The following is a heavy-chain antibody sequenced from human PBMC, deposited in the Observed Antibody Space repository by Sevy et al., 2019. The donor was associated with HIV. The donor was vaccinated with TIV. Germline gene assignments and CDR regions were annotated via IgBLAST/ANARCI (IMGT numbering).Heavy chain of an antibody. CDR3: VSRIVGFTAAWGGFDS. J-gene: IGHJ5*01. CDR1: GFTFINYW. CDR2: INIDGSTT. D-gene: IGHD1-26*01. V-gene: IGHV3-74*01. Sequence: GGSLRLSCAASGFTFINYWMHWVRQVPGKGLVWVSRINIDGSTTTYADSVKGRFTISRDNAKNTLYLQMNSLRVEDTAWYYCVSRIVGFTAAWGGFDSWGQGTLVTVSS.